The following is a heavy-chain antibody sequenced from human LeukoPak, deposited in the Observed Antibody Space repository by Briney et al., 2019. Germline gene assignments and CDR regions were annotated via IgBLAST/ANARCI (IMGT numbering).Heavy chain of an antibody. CDR2: ISYRSSPI. CDR3: ARAYPPLRTAAAGDQ. D-gene: IGHD6-13*01. CDR1: GFTFSDCD. Sequence: GSLRLSCTASGFTFSDCDMSWVRQAPGKGLEWVSSISYRSSPIYYADSVKGRFTISRDNAKNSLYLQMDSLRAGGTAVYYCARAYPPLRTAAAGDQWGQGTLVTVSS. J-gene: IGHJ4*02. V-gene: IGHV3-21*01.